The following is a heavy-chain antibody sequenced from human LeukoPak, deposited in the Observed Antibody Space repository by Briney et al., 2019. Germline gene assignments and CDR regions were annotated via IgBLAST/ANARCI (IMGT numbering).Heavy chain of an antibody. J-gene: IGHJ3*02. V-gene: IGHV4-61*08. D-gene: IGHD3-16*01. CDR2: IYHSGST. Sequence: SETLSLTCTVSGGSISSGGYYWSWIRQPPGKGLEWIGYIYHSGSTYYNPSLKSRVTISVDTSKNQFSLKLSSVTAADTAVYYCARGYAQDAFDIWGQGTMVTVSS. CDR1: GGSISSGGYY. CDR3: ARGYAQDAFDI.